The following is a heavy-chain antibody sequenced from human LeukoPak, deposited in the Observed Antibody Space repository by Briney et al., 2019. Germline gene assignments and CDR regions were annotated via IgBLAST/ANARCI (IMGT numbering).Heavy chain of an antibody. Sequence: GASVKVSCKVSGYXLTELSLHWVRQAPGKGLEWMGRFDPEDGETIYARKFQGRVTMTEDTSTDTAYMELSSLRSEDTAVYFCAVSLTTGGYYGMDVWGQGTTVTVSS. V-gene: IGHV1-24*01. CDR3: AVSLTTGGYYGMDV. CDR2: FDPEDGET. CDR1: GYXLTELS. D-gene: IGHD1-1*01. J-gene: IGHJ6*02.